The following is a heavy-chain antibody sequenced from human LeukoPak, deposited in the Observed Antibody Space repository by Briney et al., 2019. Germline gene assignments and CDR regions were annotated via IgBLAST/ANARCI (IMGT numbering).Heavy chain of an antibody. D-gene: IGHD3-16*02. V-gene: IGHV3-30-3*01. CDR2: ISYDGSNK. Sequence: GRSLRLSCAASGFTFSSYAMHWVRQAPGEGLEWVAVISYDGSNKYYADSVKGRFTISRDNSKNTLYLQMNSLRAEDTAVYYCARDLSATRYFDYWGQGTLVTVSS. CDR3: ARDLSATRYFDY. J-gene: IGHJ4*02. CDR1: GFTFSSYA.